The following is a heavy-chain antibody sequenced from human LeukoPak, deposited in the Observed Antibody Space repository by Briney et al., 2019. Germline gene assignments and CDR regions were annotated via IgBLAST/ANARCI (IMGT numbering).Heavy chain of an antibody. CDR1: GFTFRTYA. J-gene: IGHJ6*02. CDR3: AKVQRDFLVVVAATRDYYYYGMDV. V-gene: IGHV3-23*01. CDR2: ISGSGGST. Sequence: GGSLRLSCEASGFTFRTYAMSWVRQAPGKGLEWVSAISGSGGSTYYADSVKGRFTISRDNSKNTLYLQMNSLRAEDTAVYYCAKVQRDFLVVVAATRDYYYYGMDVWGQGTTVTVSS. D-gene: IGHD2-15*01.